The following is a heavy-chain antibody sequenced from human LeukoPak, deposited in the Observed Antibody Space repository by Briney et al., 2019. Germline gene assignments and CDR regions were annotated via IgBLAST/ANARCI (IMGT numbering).Heavy chain of an antibody. Sequence: GGSLRLSCAASGFTFSRNWMSWVRQAPGKGLEWVANIKQDGSEKYYMDSVKGRFTISRDNAKNSLYLQMNSLRAEDTAVYYCARGSGVPAAIRAAFDIWGQGTMVTVSS. CDR3: ARGSGVPAAIRAAFDI. V-gene: IGHV3-7*01. CDR1: GFTFSRNW. CDR2: IKQDGSEK. D-gene: IGHD2-2*01. J-gene: IGHJ3*02.